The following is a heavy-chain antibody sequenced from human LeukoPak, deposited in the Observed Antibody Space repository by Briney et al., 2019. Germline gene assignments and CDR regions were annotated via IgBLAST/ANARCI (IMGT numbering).Heavy chain of an antibody. CDR1: GFTFSSYG. CDR2: ISYDGSNK. CDR3: AGGPGGSYYPYGMDV. V-gene: IGHV3-30*03. D-gene: IGHD3-10*01. Sequence: PGGSLRLSCAASGFTFSSYGMHWVRQAPGKGLEWVAVISYDGSNKYYADSVKGRFTISRDNSKNTLYLQMNSLRAEDTAVYYCAGGPGGSYYPYGMDVWGQGTTVTVSS. J-gene: IGHJ6*02.